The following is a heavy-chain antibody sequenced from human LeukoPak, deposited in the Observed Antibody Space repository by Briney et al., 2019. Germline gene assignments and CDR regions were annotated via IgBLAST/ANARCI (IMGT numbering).Heavy chain of an antibody. V-gene: IGHV4-61*08. CDR2: IYYSGST. Sequence: SETLSLTCTVSGGSISSGDYYWSWIRQPPGKGLEWIGYIYYSGSTNYNPSLKSRVTISIDASENQFSLKLSSVTAADTAVYYCARDSSRAAAYYFDYWGQGTLVTVSS. CDR1: GGSISSGDYY. J-gene: IGHJ4*02. D-gene: IGHD2-2*01. CDR3: ARDSSRAAAYYFDY.